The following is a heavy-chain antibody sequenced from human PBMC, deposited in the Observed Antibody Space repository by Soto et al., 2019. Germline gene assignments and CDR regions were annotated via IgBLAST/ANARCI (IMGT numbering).Heavy chain of an antibody. J-gene: IGHJ4*02. V-gene: IGHV4-59*08. CDR2: IYYSGST. CDR3: ARGNYRSGSTYFDY. CDR1: GGSISSYY. Sequence: SETLSLTCTVSGGSISSYYWSWIRQPPGKGLEWIGYIYYSGSTNYNPSLKSRVTISVDTSKNQFSLKLNSMTAADTAVYYCARGNYRSGSTYFDYWGQGTLVTVSS. D-gene: IGHD3-10*01.